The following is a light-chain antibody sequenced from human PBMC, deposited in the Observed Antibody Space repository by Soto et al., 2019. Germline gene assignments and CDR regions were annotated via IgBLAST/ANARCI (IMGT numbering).Light chain of an antibody. CDR3: QQYNNWTLIT. Sequence: EIVMTQSPATLSVSPGERATLSCRASQSVSSKLAWYQQKPGQAPRLLIYVASTRATGIPARFSGSGSGTEFTLTISSLQSEDFAVYYCQQYNNWTLITFGQGTRLEIK. CDR2: VAS. CDR1: QSVSSK. J-gene: IGKJ5*01. V-gene: IGKV3-15*01.